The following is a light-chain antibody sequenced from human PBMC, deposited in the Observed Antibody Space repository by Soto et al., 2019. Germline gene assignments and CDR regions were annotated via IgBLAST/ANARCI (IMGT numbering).Light chain of an antibody. CDR1: QSISDY. Sequence: DLQMTQSPSSLSASVGDRGAITCRSSQSISDYLNWYQQKPGKALKLVIYGASNLQSGVPPRFSGSGSGSEFTLTISGLQPDDFAIYFCQQSYSLPLTFGPGTKVDV. V-gene: IGKV1-39*01. J-gene: IGKJ3*01. CDR3: QQSYSLPLT. CDR2: GAS.